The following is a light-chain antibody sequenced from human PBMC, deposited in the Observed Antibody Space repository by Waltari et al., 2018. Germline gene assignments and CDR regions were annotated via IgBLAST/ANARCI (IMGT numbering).Light chain of an antibody. CDR2: EGS. CDR1: SSDVGCYNL. CDR3: YADAGSSPVV. Sequence: QSALTQPASVSGSPGQSITISCTGTSSDVGCYNLVSWYQQHPGKAPKLMIYEGSRRPAGVSICLAGYRAGNAASRIICGRQAEDEADYYSYADAGSSPVVFGGGTKLTVL. V-gene: IGLV2-23*01. J-gene: IGLJ2*01.